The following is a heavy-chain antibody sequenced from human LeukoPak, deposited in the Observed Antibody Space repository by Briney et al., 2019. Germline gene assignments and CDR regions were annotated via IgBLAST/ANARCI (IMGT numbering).Heavy chain of an antibody. Sequence: GGSLRLSCAASGFTVSTNYVSWVRQAPGKGLEWVALIWYDGSNKYYADSVKGRFTISRDNSKNTLYLQMNSLRADDTAVYYCARDQGCTSTSCYSLFFHYWGQGTLVTVSS. V-gene: IGHV3-33*08. J-gene: IGHJ4*02. D-gene: IGHD2-2*01. CDR2: IWYDGSNK. CDR3: ARDQGCTSTSCYSLFFHY. CDR1: GFTVSTNY.